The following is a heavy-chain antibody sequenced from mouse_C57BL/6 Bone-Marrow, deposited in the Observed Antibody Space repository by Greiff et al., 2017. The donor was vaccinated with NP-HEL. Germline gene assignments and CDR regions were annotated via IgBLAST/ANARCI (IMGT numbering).Heavy chain of an antibody. CDR2: INPSSGYT. V-gene: IGHV1-7*01. Sequence: QVQLQQSGTVLARPGASVKMSCKTSGYTFTSYWMHWVKQRPGQGLEWIGYINPSSGYTKYNQKFKDKATLTADKSSSTAYMQLSSLTYEDSAVYYCARRQLRLSWFAYWGQGTLVTVSA. CDR3: ARRQLRLSWFAY. J-gene: IGHJ3*01. D-gene: IGHD3-2*02. CDR1: GYTFTSYW.